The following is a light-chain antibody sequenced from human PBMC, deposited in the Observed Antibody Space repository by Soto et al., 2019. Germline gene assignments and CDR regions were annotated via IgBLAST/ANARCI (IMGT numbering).Light chain of an antibody. Sequence: LTQPASVSGSPGQSITISCTGTSSDVGGYNYVSWYQQHPAKAPKLMIYDVSNRPSGVSNRFSGSKSGNTASLTISGLQAEDEADYYCYSYTTSSTYVFGTGTKVTVL. V-gene: IGLV2-14*01. CDR2: DVS. CDR1: SSDVGGYNY. J-gene: IGLJ1*01. CDR3: YSYTTSSTYV.